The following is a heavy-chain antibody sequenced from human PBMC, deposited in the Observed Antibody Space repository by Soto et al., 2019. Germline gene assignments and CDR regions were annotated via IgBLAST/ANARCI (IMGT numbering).Heavy chain of an antibody. V-gene: IGHV1-69*01. J-gene: IGHJ4*02. D-gene: IGHD3-22*01. CDR2: IIPIFGTA. CDR1: GGTFSRHA. Sequence: QVQLVQSGAGVRKPGSSVKVYCKASGGTFSRHAISWVRQAPGQGLEWMGGIIPIFGTANHAQKFQGRVTIIADESTSTVYMELSSLRSEDTAMYYCARGWGYDSNDYYYAYWGQGTLVIFSS. CDR3: ARGWGYDSNDYYYAY.